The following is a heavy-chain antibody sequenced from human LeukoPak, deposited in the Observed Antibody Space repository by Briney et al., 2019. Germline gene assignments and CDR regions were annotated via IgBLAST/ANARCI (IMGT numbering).Heavy chain of an antibody. Sequence: GGSLRLSCVASGFTFSSYTLSWVRQGPGKGLEWVSSISSSSSRIYYADSVKGRFTISRDNARNSVYLQTNSLRAEDTAVYYCARAYDHFWSAYYRDYGMDVWGQGTAVTVS. V-gene: IGHV3-21*01. CDR3: ARAYDHFWSAYYRDYGMDV. CDR2: ISSSSSRI. J-gene: IGHJ6*02. D-gene: IGHD3-3*01. CDR1: GFTFSSYT.